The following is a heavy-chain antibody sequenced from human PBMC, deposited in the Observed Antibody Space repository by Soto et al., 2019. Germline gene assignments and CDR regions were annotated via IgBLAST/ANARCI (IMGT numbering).Heavy chain of an antibody. CDR3: AKFLKQLSGPYYYYGMDV. Sequence: EVQLVETGGGLIQPGGSLRLSCAASGFTVSSNYMSWVRQAPGKGLEWVSVISGSGGSTYYADSVKGRFTISRDNSKNTLYLQMNSLRAEDTAVYYCAKFLKQLSGPYYYYGMDVWGQGTTVTVSS. CDR2: ISGSGGST. D-gene: IGHD6-6*01. V-gene: IGHV3-53*02. J-gene: IGHJ6*02. CDR1: GFTVSSNY.